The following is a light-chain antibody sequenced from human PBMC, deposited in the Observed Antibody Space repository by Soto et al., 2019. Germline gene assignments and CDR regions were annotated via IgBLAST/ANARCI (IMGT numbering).Light chain of an antibody. CDR3: QTWGTGIPV. CDR1: SGHSSYA. V-gene: IGLV4-69*01. CDR2: LNSDGSH. J-gene: IGLJ7*01. Sequence: QLVLTQSPSASASLGASVKLTCTLSSGHSSYAIAWHQQQPEKGPRYLMKLNSDGSHSKGDGIPDRFSGSSSGAERYLTISSLQPEDEADYYCQTWGTGIPVFGGGTQLTVL.